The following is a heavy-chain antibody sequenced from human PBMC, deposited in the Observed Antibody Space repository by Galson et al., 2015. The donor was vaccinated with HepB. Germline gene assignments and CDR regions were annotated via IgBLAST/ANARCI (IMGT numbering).Heavy chain of an antibody. CDR1: GFTFSSYA. Sequence: SLRLSCAASGFTFSSYAMHWVRQAPGKGLEWVAVISYDGSNKYYADSVKGRFTISRDNSKNTLYLQMNSLRAEDTAVYYCARDLIAAAGTLNYWGQGTLVTVSS. J-gene: IGHJ4*02. V-gene: IGHV3-30*04. CDR2: ISYDGSNK. D-gene: IGHD6-13*01. CDR3: ARDLIAAAGTLNY.